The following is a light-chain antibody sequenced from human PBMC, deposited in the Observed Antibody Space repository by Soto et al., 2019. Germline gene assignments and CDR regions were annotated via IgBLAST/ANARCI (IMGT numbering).Light chain of an antibody. CDR2: AAS. V-gene: IGKV1-39*01. Sequence: DIQMTQSPSSLSAYVGDRVTITCRASQTISNYLNWFQQTPGKAPTLLIYAASNWQSGVPSRFSGSGSGTEFTLTISRLQPEDLATYYCQQTYSTPHTFGQGTQLEIK. CDR3: QQTYSTPHT. J-gene: IGKJ2*01. CDR1: QTISNY.